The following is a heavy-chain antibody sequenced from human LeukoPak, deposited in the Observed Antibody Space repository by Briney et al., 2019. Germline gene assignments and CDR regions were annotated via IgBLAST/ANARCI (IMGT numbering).Heavy chain of an antibody. V-gene: IGHV4-59*01. Sequence: PSETLCLTCTVSGGSISSYYWSWIRQPPGKGLEWIGYIYYSGSTNYNPSLKSRVTISVDTSKNQFSLKLSSVTAADTAVYYCARASGWSHYFDYWGQGTLVTVSS. J-gene: IGHJ4*02. D-gene: IGHD6-19*01. CDR2: IYYSGST. CDR1: GGSISSYY. CDR3: ARASGWSHYFDY.